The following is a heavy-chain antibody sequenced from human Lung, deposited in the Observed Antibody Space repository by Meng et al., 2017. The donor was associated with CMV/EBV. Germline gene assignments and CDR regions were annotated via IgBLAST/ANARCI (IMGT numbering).Heavy chain of an antibody. CDR3: ARDFLGSCRSANCYTLTFDY. CDR2: INPKSGGT. Sequence: ASVKVSCKASRYTFSDYYMHWVRQAPGQGLEWMGWINPKSGGTNYAQTFQGRVTMTRDTSISTAYMELGSLRSYDTAVYYCARDFLGSCRSANCYTLTFDYWGQGTLVTVSS. CDR1: RYTFSDYY. V-gene: IGHV1-2*02. D-gene: IGHD2-2*02. J-gene: IGHJ4*02.